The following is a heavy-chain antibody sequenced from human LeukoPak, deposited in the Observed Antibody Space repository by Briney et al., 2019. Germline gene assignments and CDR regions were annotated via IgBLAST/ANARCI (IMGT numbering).Heavy chain of an antibody. V-gene: IGHV1-2*02. J-gene: IGHJ3*02. Sequence: GASVKVSCKASGYTFTGYYMHWVRQAPGQGLEWMGWINPNSGGTNYAQKFQGRVTMTRDTSISTAYMELSRLRSDDTAVYYCARPGSGSYYRAGQAFDIWGQGTMVTVSS. CDR3: ARPGSGSYYRAGQAFDI. D-gene: IGHD1-26*01. CDR1: GYTFTGYY. CDR2: INPNSGGT.